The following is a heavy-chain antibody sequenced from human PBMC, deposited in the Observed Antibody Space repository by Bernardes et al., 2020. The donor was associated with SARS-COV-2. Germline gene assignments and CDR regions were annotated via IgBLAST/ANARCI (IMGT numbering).Heavy chain of an antibody. CDR1: GGSFSGSY. V-gene: IGHV4-34*01. CDR3: ARVLIRYSLNYYYGMDV. Sequence: SETLSLTCAVYGGSFSGSYWSWIRQPPGQGLEWIGEINHSGSTNYNPSLKSRVTISVDTSKNQFSLKLSSVTAADTAVYYCARVLIRYSLNYYYGMDVWGQGTTVTGSS. CDR2: INHSGST. D-gene: IGHD3-9*01. J-gene: IGHJ6*02.